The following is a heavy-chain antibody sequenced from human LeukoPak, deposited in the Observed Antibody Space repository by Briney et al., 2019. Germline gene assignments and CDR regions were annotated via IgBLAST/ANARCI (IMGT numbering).Heavy chain of an antibody. CDR1: GFTFSSYG. D-gene: IGHD3-22*01. V-gene: IGHV3-23*01. CDR3: AKGRRSDYYDSSGYWVY. J-gene: IGHJ4*02. CDR2: ISGSGGST. Sequence: PGGSLRLSCAASGFTFSSYGMSWVRQAPGKGLEWVSAISGSGGSTYYADSVKGRFTISRDNSKNTLYLQMNSLRAEDTAVYYCAKGRRSDYYDSSGYWVYWGQGTLVTVSS.